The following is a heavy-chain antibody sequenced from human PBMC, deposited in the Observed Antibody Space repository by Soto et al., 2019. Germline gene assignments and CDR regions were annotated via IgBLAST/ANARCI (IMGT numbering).Heavy chain of an antibody. Sequence: PGGSLRLSCAASGFTVSSNYMSWVRQAPGKGLEWVSVIYSGGSTYYADSVKGRFTISRHNSKNTLYLQMNSLRAEDTAVYYCARELVGVRSDAFDIWGQGTMVTVSS. CDR3: ARELVGVRSDAFDI. V-gene: IGHV3-53*04. CDR1: GFTVSSNY. D-gene: IGHD3-10*01. CDR2: IYSGGST. J-gene: IGHJ3*02.